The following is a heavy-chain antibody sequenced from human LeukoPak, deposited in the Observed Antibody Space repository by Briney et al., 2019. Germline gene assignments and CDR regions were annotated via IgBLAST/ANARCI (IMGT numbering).Heavy chain of an antibody. CDR3: ARVQGYYDSSGPFDY. V-gene: IGHV1-69*13. CDR2: IIPIFGTA. CDR1: GYTFTSYD. D-gene: IGHD3-22*01. Sequence: SVKVSCKASGYTFTSYDINWVRQAPGQGLEWMGRIIPIFGTANYAQKFQGRVTITADESTSTAYMELSSLRSEDTAVYYCARVQGYYDSSGPFDYWGQGTLVTVSS. J-gene: IGHJ4*02.